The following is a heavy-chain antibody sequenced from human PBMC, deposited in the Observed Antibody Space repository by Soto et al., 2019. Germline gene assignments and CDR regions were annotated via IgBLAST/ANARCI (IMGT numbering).Heavy chain of an antibody. D-gene: IGHD3-10*01. CDR1: GFTFYNYG. CDR2: ISYDGREK. Sequence: GSLRLSCAASGFTFYNYGMHWVRQSPGKGPEWVAVISYDGREKHYADSVKGRFTISRDNAKNTLYLEMNRLRGEDTAVYFCAKGSQEKVSLYFAMDVWGQGNTVTVSS. CDR3: AKGSQEKVSLYFAMDV. V-gene: IGHV3-30*18. J-gene: IGHJ6*02.